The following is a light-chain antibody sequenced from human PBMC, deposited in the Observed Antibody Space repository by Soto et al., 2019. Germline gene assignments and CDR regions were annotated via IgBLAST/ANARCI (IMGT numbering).Light chain of an antibody. V-gene: IGKV2-28*01. J-gene: IGKJ3*01. CDR1: QSLLHSNAYNY. Sequence: DIVMTQSPLSLPVTPGEPASISCRSSQSLLHSNAYNYLDWYLQKPGQSPQLLIYLGSNRASGVTDRFSGSGSGTDFTLKISRVEAEDVGVYYCMQALQTTFTFGPGTKVDIK. CDR3: MQALQTTFT. CDR2: LGS.